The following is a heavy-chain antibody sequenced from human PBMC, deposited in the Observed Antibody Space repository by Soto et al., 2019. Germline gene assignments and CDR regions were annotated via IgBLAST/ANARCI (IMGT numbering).Heavy chain of an antibody. CDR3: ARGGITMVRGVPYYYGMDV. CDR2: INHSGST. Sequence: SEALSLTCAVYGGSFSGYYWSWIRQPPGKGLEWIGEINHSGSTNYNPSLKSRVTISVDTSKNQFSLKLSSVTAADTAVYYCARGGITMVRGVPYYYGMDVWGQGTTVTVSS. V-gene: IGHV4-34*01. CDR1: GGSFSGYY. D-gene: IGHD3-10*01. J-gene: IGHJ6*02.